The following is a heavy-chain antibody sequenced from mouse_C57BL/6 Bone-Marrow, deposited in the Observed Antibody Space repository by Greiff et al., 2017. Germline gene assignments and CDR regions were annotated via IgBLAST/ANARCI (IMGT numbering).Heavy chain of an antibody. D-gene: IGHD4-1*01. CDR1: GYTFTSYW. Sequence: QVQLQQSGAELVKPGASVKVSCKASGYTFTSYWMHWVTQRPGQGLEWIGRFHPSDSDTNYNQKFKGKATWTVDKSSSTAYMQRSILTSEDSAVYYCAIPGDLTAYAMDYWGQGTSVTVSS. CDR3: AIPGDLTAYAMDY. J-gene: IGHJ4*01. V-gene: IGHV1-74*01. CDR2: FHPSDSDT.